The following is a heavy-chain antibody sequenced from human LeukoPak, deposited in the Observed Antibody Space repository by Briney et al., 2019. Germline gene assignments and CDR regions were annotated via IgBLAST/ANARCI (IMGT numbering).Heavy chain of an antibody. CDR2: INPSGGST. CDR3: ARSLRHCTSTSCPARWLDP. Sequence: ASVKVSCKASGYTFTSYYMHWVRQAPGQGLAWMGIINPSGGSTSYAQKFQGRVTMTRDTSTSTVYMELSSLRSEDTAVYYCARSLRHCTSTSCPARWLDPWGQGTLVTVSS. CDR1: GYTFTSYY. J-gene: IGHJ5*02. V-gene: IGHV1-46*01. D-gene: IGHD2-2*01.